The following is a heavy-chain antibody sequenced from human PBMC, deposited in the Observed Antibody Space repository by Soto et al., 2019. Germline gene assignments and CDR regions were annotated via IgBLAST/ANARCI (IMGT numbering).Heavy chain of an antibody. Sequence: SETLSHTCSVSVVSVTRNRYYWGWVRQPPGKVLQWIGSLFYSGSSYYDPSLRSRVTIYIDTSKNEFSLRLTSVTAADTALYYCVRRGGSSGYYYYYAMDVWGQGTTVT. J-gene: IGHJ6*02. CDR3: VRRGGSSGYYYYYAMDV. CDR2: LFYSGSS. V-gene: IGHV4-39*01. CDR1: VVSVTRNRYY. D-gene: IGHD6-19*01.